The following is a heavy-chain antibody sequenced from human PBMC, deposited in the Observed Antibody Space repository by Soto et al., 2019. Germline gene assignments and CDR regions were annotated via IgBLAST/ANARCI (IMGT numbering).Heavy chain of an antibody. CDR1: GFTLSSYF. CDR2: ISNSGGST. V-gene: IGHV3-23*01. J-gene: IGHJ4*02. CDR3: AKDLEKWLVQLGGLDS. Sequence: GGSLRLSCVASGFTLSSYFMTWVRQAPGKGLEWVSAISNSGGSTYYADSVKGRFTISRDNSKNTLYLQMNSLRAEDTAVYFCAKDLEKWLVQLGGLDSWGQGTLVTVSS. D-gene: IGHD6-19*01.